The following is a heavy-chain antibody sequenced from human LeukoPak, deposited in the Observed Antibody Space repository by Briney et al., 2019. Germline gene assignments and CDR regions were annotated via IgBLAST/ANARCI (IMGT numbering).Heavy chain of an antibody. CDR3: ARDLSGITGYTYGRGIDY. V-gene: IGHV3-30*02. CDR1: GFTFSNFG. D-gene: IGHD5-18*01. CDR2: IRYDGSNK. J-gene: IGHJ4*02. Sequence: GGSLRLSCAASGFTFSNFGMHWVRQAPGKGLEWVAFIRYDGSNKYYADSVKGRFTISRDNSKNTLYLQMNSLRAEDTAVYYCARDLSGITGYTYGRGIDYWGQGTLVTVSS.